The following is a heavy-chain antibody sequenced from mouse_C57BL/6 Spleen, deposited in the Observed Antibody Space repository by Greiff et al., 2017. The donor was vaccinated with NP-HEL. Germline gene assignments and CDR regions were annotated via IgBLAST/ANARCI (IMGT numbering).Heavy chain of an antibody. J-gene: IGHJ2*01. CDR1: GYTFTSYW. D-gene: IGHD1-1*01. V-gene: IGHV1-52*01. CDR3: ARTDYYGSSFDY. Sequence: QVQLQQPGAELVRPGSSVKLSCKASGYTFTSYWMHWVKQRPIQGLEWIGNIDPSDSETHYNQKFKDKATLTVDKSSSTAYMQLSSLTSEDSAVYFCARTDYYGSSFDYWGQGTTLTVSS. CDR2: IDPSDSET.